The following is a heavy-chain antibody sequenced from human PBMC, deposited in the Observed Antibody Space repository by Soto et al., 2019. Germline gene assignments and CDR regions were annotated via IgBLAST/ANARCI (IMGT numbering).Heavy chain of an antibody. CDR3: ARGNDRITIFGVVPIGNYYYGMDV. J-gene: IGHJ6*02. CDR1: GGSVSSGSYY. D-gene: IGHD3-3*01. V-gene: IGHV4-61*01. Sequence: SETLSLTCTVSGGSVSSGSYYWSWIRPPPGKGLEWIGYIYYSGSTNYNPSLKSRVTISVDTSKNQFSLKLSSVTAADTAVYYCARGNDRITIFGVVPIGNYYYGMDVWGQGTTVTVSS. CDR2: IYYSGST.